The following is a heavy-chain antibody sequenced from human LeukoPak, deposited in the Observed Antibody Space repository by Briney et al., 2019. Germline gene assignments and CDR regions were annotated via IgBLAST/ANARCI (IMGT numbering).Heavy chain of an antibody. Sequence: GGSLRLSCAASGFTFSSYSMNWVRQAPGKGLEWVSSISSSSSYIYSADSVKGRFTISRDNAKNSLYLQMNSLRAEDTAVYYCARGSYPDVDTAMAYDYWGQGTLVTVSS. D-gene: IGHD5-18*01. V-gene: IGHV3-21*01. J-gene: IGHJ4*02. CDR3: ARGSYPDVDTAMAYDY. CDR2: ISSSSSYI. CDR1: GFTFSSYS.